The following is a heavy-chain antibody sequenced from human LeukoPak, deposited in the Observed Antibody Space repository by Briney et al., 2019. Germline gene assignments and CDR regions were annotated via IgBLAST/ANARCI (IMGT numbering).Heavy chain of an antibody. Sequence: PGGSLRLFCAASGFTFSSYAMHWVRQAPGKGLERVAVISYDGSNKYYADSVKGRFTISRDNAKNSLYPQMNSLRAEDTAVYYCARDLTTYSSGAFDIWGQGTMVTVSS. D-gene: IGHD6-19*01. V-gene: IGHV3-30-3*01. CDR1: GFTFSSYA. J-gene: IGHJ3*02. CDR2: ISYDGSNK. CDR3: ARDLTTYSSGAFDI.